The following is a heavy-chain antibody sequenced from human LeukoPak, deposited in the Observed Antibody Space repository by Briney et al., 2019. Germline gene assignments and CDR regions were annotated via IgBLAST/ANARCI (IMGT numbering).Heavy chain of an antibody. CDR3: AAQRERLYYYGSGSYPLGY. CDR1: GFTVISNY. J-gene: IGHJ4*02. V-gene: IGHV3-53*04. D-gene: IGHD3-10*01. CDR2: IYSGGST. Sequence: PEGSLRLSFAASGFTVISNYMSWVRQAPGKGLGWVSVIYSGGSTYYAHSVKGRFTLSRHNSTNTLYLQINSLRAEDTAVYYCAAQRERLYYYGSGSYPLGYWGQGTLVTVSS.